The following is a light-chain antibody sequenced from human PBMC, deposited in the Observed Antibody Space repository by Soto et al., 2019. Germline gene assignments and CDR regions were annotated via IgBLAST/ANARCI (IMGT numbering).Light chain of an antibody. J-gene: IGKJ4*01. CDR1: QSVLYNSNKRNY. Sequence: DFVMTQSPDSLAVSLGERATINCKSSQSVLYNSNKRNYLAWYQQKPGQPLKLLITWASTREYGVPDRFSGGGSGTDFTLTISSLQTEDVAVYFCQQYYSTRLTFGGGTKVEIK. V-gene: IGKV4-1*01. CDR3: QQYYSTRLT. CDR2: WAS.